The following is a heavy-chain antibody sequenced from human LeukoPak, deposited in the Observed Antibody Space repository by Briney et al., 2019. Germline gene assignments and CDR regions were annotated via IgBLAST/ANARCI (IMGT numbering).Heavy chain of an antibody. CDR3: AELGITMIGGV. J-gene: IGHJ6*04. D-gene: IGHD3-10*02. CDR1: GFSFSTYA. CDR2: ISGSGDRT. V-gene: IGHV3-23*01. Sequence: PGGSLRLSCAASGFSFSTYAMNWVRQAPGKGLEWVSRISGSGDRTYYADSVKGRFTISRDNAKNSLYLQMNSLRAEDTAVYYCAELGITMIGGVWGKGTTVTISS.